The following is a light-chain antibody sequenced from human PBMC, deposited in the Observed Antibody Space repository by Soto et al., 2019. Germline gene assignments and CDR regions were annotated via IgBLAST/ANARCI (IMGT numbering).Light chain of an antibody. Sequence: DIVLTQSPATLSVSPGERATVSCRASQSVSNKLAWYQQKPGQAPRLLIYGASTRATGIPARFSGSGSGTEFTLIIISLQSEDSAGYYCQQYNSWLWTFGQGTKVDI. CDR1: QSVSNK. CDR3: QQYNSWLWT. J-gene: IGKJ1*01. CDR2: GAS. V-gene: IGKV3-15*01.